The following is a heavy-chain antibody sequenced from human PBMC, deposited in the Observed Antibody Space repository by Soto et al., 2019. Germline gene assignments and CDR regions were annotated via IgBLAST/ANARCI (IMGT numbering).Heavy chain of an antibody. CDR2: MNPGSGNT. J-gene: IGHJ5*01. D-gene: IGHD3-10*01. CDR1: GYTFTNYE. V-gene: IGHV1-8*01. CDR3: AIMASSGSLNSFDS. Sequence: ASVKVSCKASGYTFTNYEINWVRQATGQGLEWMGWMNPGSGNTGYAHKFQGRVTMTRNISISTSYMELSRLGSDDTAIYYCAIMASSGSLNSFDSRGPGPL.